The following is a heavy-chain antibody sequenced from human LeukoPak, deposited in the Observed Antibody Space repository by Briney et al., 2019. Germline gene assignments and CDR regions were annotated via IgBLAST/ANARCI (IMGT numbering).Heavy chain of an antibody. CDR1: GFTFSSYS. J-gene: IGHJ4*02. CDR2: ISSSSSYI. D-gene: IGHD6-19*01. V-gene: IGHV3-21*01. CDR3: ARVTIAVAGNRKLDY. Sequence: PGGSLRLSRAASGFTFSSYSMNWVRQAPGKGLEWVSSISSSSSYIYYADSVKGRFTISRDNAKNSLYLQMNSLRAEDTAVYYCARVTIAVAGNRKLDYWGQGTLVTVSS.